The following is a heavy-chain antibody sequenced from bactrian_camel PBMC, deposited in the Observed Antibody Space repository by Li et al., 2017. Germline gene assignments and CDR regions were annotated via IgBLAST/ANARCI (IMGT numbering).Heavy chain of an antibody. V-gene: IGHV3S9*01. J-gene: IGHJ4*01. CDR3: AAGKRPCVLSYVDY. CDR2: ADADRRT. D-gene: IGHD4*01. CDR1: GATYSRRC. Sequence: QVQLVESGGGSVQAGGSLILSCTFSGATYSRRCMAWFRQVPGKGREAVAAADADRRTIYGDFVEGRFTIDRDNAKNTLYLQMNSLKLEDSAMYFCAAGKRPCVLSYVDYWGQGTQVTVS.